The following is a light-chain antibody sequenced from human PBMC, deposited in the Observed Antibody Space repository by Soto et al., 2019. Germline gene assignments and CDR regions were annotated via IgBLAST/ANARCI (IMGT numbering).Light chain of an antibody. CDR1: SSNIGAGYD. J-gene: IGLJ3*02. CDR3: QSYDSSLSHWL. V-gene: IGLV1-40*01. CDR2: GNS. Sequence: QSVLTQPPSVSGAPGQRVTISCSGTSSNIGAGYDVHWYQQLPGTAPKLLIYGNSNRLSGVPDRFSGSKSGTSASLAITGLQAEDEADYYCQSYDSSLSHWLFGGWTKLTVL.